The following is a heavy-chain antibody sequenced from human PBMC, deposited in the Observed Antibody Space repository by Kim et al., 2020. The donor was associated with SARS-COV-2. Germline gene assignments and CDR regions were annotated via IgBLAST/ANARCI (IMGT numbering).Heavy chain of an antibody. Sequence: DSVKGRFTISRDNSKNPLYLQMNSLRAEDTAVYYCAKGIRGSYSPQYFQHWGQGTLVTVSS. D-gene: IGHD1-26*01. V-gene: IGHV3-23*01. J-gene: IGHJ1*01. CDR3: AKGIRGSYSPQYFQH.